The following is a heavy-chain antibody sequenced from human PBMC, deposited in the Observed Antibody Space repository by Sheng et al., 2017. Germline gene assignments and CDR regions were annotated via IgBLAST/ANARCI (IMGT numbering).Heavy chain of an antibody. J-gene: IGHJ6*01. V-gene: IGHV3-33*01. CDR1: GFTFSSYG. CDR3: ARVQLGYCSSTSCYGSPYYYGM. CDR2: IWYDGSNK. D-gene: IGHD2-2*01. Sequence: QVQLVESGGGVVQPGRSLRLSCAASGFTFSSYGMHWVRQAPGKGLEWVAVIWYDGSNKYYADSVKGRFTISRDNSKNTLYLQMNSLRAEDTAVYYCARVQLGYCSSTSCYGSPYYYGM.